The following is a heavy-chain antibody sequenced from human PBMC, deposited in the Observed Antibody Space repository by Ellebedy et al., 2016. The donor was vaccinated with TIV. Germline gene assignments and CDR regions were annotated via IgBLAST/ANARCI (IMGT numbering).Heavy chain of an antibody. Sequence: ASVKVSCKTSGYSFTAYFLHWVRQAPGQGLEWMGRINPNSGDTTYAQKFLGRVTLTRDTSISTAYMELSRLRSDDTAVYYCARAYYYDSIAYYFDSWGQGTLVTVSS. J-gene: IGHJ4*02. CDR2: INPNSGDT. V-gene: IGHV1-2*06. CDR3: ARAYYYDSIAYYFDS. CDR1: GYSFTAYF. D-gene: IGHD3-22*01.